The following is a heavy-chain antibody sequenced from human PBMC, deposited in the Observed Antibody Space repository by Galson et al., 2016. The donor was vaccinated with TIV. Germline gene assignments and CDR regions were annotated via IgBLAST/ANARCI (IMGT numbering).Heavy chain of an antibody. Sequence: SVKVSCKASGGTFSSYVLNWVRLAPGQGLEWMGGIIPLFRTTNYAQKFQGRVTITADKSTNTAYMELNSLKYGDTAVYYCATDRNTAFDTYHYYYGMDVWGQGTTVIVSS. D-gene: IGHD5-18*01. J-gene: IGHJ6*02. V-gene: IGHV1-69*06. CDR2: IIPLFRTT. CDR1: GGTFSSYV. CDR3: ATDRNTAFDTYHYYYGMDV.